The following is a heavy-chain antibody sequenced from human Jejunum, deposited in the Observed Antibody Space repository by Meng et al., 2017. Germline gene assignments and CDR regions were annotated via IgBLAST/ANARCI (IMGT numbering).Heavy chain of an antibody. CDR2: ISSSSSYI. J-gene: IGHJ4*02. Sequence: GGSLRLSCAASGFTFSSYSMNWVRQAPGKGLEWVSSISSSSSYIYYADSVKGRFTISRDNAKNSLYLQMNSLRAEDTALYYCARGIAAAGRFVYWGQGTLVTVSS. CDR1: GFTFSSYS. V-gene: IGHV3-21*01. CDR3: ARGIAAAGRFVY. D-gene: IGHD6-13*01.